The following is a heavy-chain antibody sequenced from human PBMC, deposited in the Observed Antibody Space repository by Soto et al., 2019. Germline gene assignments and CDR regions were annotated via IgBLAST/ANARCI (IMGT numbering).Heavy chain of an antibody. CDR3: ARDSGYYCHCYARGLH. D-gene: IGHD3-10*01. V-gene: IGHV1-18*01. Sequence: ASVKVSCKASGYTFTSYGISWVRQAPGQGLEWMGWISAYNGNTNYAQKLQGRVTMTTDTSTSTAYMELRSLRSDDTAVYYCARDSGYYCHCYARGLHWGQGTLVTVSS. CDR2: ISAYNGNT. CDR1: GYTFTSYG. J-gene: IGHJ4*02.